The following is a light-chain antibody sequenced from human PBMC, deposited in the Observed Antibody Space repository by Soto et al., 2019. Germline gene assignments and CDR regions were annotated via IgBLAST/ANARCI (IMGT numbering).Light chain of an antibody. CDR2: SNN. V-gene: IGLV1-44*01. J-gene: IGLJ1*01. CDR3: AAWDDRLNGYV. Sequence: QSVLTQPPSATGTPGQRVTISCSGTISNIGSNSVNWYQQLPGTAPSLLIYSNNQRASGVSGRFSGSKSGTSASLAISGLRSEDESDYYCAAWDDRLNGYVFGAGTKVT. CDR1: ISNIGSNS.